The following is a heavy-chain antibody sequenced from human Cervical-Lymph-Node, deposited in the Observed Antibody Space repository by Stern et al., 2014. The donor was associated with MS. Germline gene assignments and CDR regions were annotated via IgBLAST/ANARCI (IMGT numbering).Heavy chain of an antibody. J-gene: IGHJ3*02. Sequence: QVQLQQSGPGLVKPSQTLSLTCAISGDSVSSDSDAWNWLRESPSRGLEWLGRTYYRSKWYNDYAASVESRITINPDTSKNQFSLHLNSVTPEDTAMYYCSRGRYSAFDIWGQGTMVTVSS. CDR3: SRGRYSAFDI. CDR2: TYYRSKWYN. CDR1: GDSVSSDSDA. V-gene: IGHV6-1*01. D-gene: IGHD5-18*01.